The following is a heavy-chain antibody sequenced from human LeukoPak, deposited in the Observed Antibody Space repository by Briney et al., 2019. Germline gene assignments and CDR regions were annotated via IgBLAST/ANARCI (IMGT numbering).Heavy chain of an antibody. CDR2: IYSGGST. CDR1: GFTFSNYG. Sequence: PGGSLRLSCAASGFTFSNYGVHWVRQAPGKGLEWVSIIYSGGSTFYADSVKGRFTISRDNSKNTLYLQMNSLRAEDTAVYYCARGGSYLSAFDIWGQGTMVTVSS. CDR3: ARGGSYLSAFDI. V-gene: IGHV3-NL1*01. J-gene: IGHJ3*02. D-gene: IGHD1-26*01.